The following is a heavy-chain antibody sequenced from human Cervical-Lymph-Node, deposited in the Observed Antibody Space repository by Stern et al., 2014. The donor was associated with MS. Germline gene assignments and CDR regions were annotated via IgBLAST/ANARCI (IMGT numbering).Heavy chain of an antibody. D-gene: IGHD3-10*01. CDR1: GGTFSSYA. Sequence: VQLVESGAGVKKPGSSVKVSCKASGGTFSSYAIRWVRQAPGQGLEWMGGISPIFGTANYAKKFQGRVTITADESTSTAYMELSSRRSEDTAVYYCARGGEAGSDYFDYWGQGTLVTVSS. CDR3: ARGGEAGSDYFDY. J-gene: IGHJ4*02. CDR2: ISPIFGTA. V-gene: IGHV1-69*01.